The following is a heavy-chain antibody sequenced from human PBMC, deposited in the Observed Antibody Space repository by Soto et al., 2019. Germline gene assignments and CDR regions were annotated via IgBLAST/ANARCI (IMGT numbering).Heavy chain of an antibody. CDR2: IVVGSGNT. D-gene: IGHD5-18*01. Sequence: SVKVSCKASGSTFTKSAVQWVRQARGQRPEWIGWIVVGSGNTDYAQKFQQRVTITRDMSTGTTYMELRSLISEDVAVYYCAAGEGGYRAFDIWGQGTMVTVAS. CDR3: AAGEGGYRAFDI. CDR1: GSTFTKSA. J-gene: IGHJ3*02. V-gene: IGHV1-58*01.